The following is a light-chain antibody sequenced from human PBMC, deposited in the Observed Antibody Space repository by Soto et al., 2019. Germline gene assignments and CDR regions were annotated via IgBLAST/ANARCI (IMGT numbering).Light chain of an antibody. J-gene: IGLJ2*01. V-gene: IGLV7-43*01. Sequence: QTVVTQEPSLTVSPGGTVTLTCASSTGAVTSGYYPNWFQQKPGQPPRALIYGTNNKHSWTPARFSGSLLGGKAALTLSGVQPEDEAEYYCLLYYGGARVFGGGTKLTVL. CDR2: GTN. CDR3: LLYYGGARV. CDR1: TGAVTSGYY.